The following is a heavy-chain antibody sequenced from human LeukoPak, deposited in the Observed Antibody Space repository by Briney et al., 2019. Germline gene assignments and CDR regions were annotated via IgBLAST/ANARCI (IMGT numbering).Heavy chain of an antibody. CDR1: GVPISSSSYY. V-gene: IGHV4-39*01. CDR3: ARRVGHTALDY. Sequence: SETLSLTCTVSGVPISSSSYYWGWIRQPPGRGLEWIGSLYYSGSTYYNPSLNGRVTISVDTSKNQFSLRLSSVTAADRAVYYCARRVGHTALDYWGQGSQVTVSS. CDR2: LYYSGST. J-gene: IGHJ4*02. D-gene: IGHD5-18*01.